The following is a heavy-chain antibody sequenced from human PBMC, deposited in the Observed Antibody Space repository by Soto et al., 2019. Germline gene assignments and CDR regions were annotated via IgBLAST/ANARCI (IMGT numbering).Heavy chain of an antibody. CDR3: ASPYTRSWNSPNYYYYMDF. Sequence: QPGGSLRLSCAASGFTFSSYWMHWVRQAPGKGLVWVSRINSDGSSTSYADSVKGRLTISRDNAKNTLYLQMNSLRAEDTAVYYCASPYTRSWNSPNYYYYMDFWGKGTTVTVSS. CDR2: INSDGSST. J-gene: IGHJ6*03. CDR1: GFTFSSYW. D-gene: IGHD1-7*01. V-gene: IGHV3-74*01.